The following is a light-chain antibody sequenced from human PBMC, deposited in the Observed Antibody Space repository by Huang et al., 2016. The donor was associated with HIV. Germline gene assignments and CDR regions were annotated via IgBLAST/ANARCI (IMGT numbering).Light chain of an antibody. V-gene: IGKV3-20*01. Sequence: EIVLTQSPGSLSLSPGERATLSCRASQSVSRSFLAWYQQKSGQAPRLLIHGASTRATGIPDRFSGSGSGTDFTLTISRLEPEDFAVYYRQQYGSSSWAFGQGTKVEIK. CDR2: GAS. CDR1: QSVSRSF. CDR3: QQYGSSSWA. J-gene: IGKJ1*01.